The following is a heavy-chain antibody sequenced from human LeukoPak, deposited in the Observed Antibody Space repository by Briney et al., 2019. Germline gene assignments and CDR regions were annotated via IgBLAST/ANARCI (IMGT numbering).Heavy chain of an antibody. CDR2: ISWNSGAI. D-gene: IGHD3-22*01. CDR1: GFIFSSYS. CDR3: AKGQPRFYDSSAFDS. J-gene: IGHJ4*02. Sequence: GGSLRLSCAASGFIFSSYSMSWVRQAPGKGLEWVSCISWNSGAIGYADSVKGRFTISRDNAKNSLYLQMNSLKAEDTALYYCAKGQPRFYDSSAFDSWGQGTLVTVSS. V-gene: IGHV3-9*01.